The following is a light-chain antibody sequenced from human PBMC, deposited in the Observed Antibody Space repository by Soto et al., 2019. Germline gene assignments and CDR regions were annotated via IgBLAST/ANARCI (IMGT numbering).Light chain of an antibody. Sequence: EIVLTQSPGTLSLSPGERATLSCRASETISWHLAWYQQKPGQAPRLLLYDASKRATGIPARFSGSGSGTDFTLTIRVLEAEDFAVYYSQQLTLWRTFGQGTKVE. CDR1: ETISWH. CDR2: DAS. J-gene: IGKJ1*01. V-gene: IGKV3-11*01. CDR3: QQLTLWRT.